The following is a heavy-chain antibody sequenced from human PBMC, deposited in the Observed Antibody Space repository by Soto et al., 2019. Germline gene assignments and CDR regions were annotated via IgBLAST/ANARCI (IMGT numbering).Heavy chain of an antibody. Sequence: PSETLSLTCAVSCGSISSGGYYWRRIRQPPGKGLEWIVYIYHSGSTYYNPSLKSRVTISVDRSKNQFSLKLSSVTAADTAVYYCGGLDDGVVPATLDPWGLGPLVTVP. CDR3: GGLDDGVVPATLDP. J-gene: IGHJ5*02. V-gene: IGHV4-30-2*02. D-gene: IGHD2-2*03. CDR1: CGSISSGGYY. CDR2: IYHSGST.